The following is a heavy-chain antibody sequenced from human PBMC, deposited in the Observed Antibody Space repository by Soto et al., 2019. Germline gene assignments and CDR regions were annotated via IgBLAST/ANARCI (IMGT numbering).Heavy chain of an antibody. CDR1: GGTFSSYA. V-gene: IGHV1-69*13. Sequence: SVKVSCKASGGTFSSYAISWVRQAPGQWLEWMGGIIPIFGTANYAQKFPGRVTITAVESTSTAYMELSSLRSEDTAVYYCARDDLASRLVRGYYYYYGMDVWRQETTDTGSS. CDR3: ARDDLASRLVRGYYYYYGMDV. CDR2: IIPIFGTA. J-gene: IGHJ6*02. D-gene: IGHD6-6*01.